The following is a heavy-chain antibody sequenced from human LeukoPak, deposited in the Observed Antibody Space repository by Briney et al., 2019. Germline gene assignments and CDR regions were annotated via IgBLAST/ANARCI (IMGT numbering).Heavy chain of an antibody. CDR3: ARDPPAYYYGSGSYGTYDY. J-gene: IGHJ4*02. CDR2: IYHSGST. Sequence: SETLSLTCTVSGYSISSGYYWGWIRQPPGKGLEWIGSIYHSGSTYYNPSLKSRVTISVDTSKNQFSLKLSSVTAADTAVYYCARDPPAYYYGSGSYGTYDYWGQGTLVTASS. D-gene: IGHD3-10*01. V-gene: IGHV4-38-2*02. CDR1: GYSISSGYY.